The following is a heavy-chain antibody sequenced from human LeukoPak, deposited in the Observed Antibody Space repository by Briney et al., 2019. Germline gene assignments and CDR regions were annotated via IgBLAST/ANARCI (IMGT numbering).Heavy chain of an antibody. D-gene: IGHD3-9*01. CDR2: IIPILTT. Sequence: ASVKVSCKASGAAFNTDAINWVRQAPGQGLQWMGRIIPILTTTYAPLFEDRLTITADKTTNTAYMELRSLTSDDTATYFCVRHPTSFDWFRDWGQGTLVTVSS. CDR3: VRHPTSFDWFRD. V-gene: IGHV1-69*04. CDR1: GAAFNTDA. J-gene: IGHJ4*02.